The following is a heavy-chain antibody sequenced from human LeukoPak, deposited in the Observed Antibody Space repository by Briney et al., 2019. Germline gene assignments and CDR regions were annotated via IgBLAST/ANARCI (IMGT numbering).Heavy chain of an antibody. CDR1: GGSFSGYY. Sequence: SETLSLTCAVYGGSFSGYYWSWIRQPPGKGLEWIGEINHSGSTNYNPSLKSRVTISVDTSKNQFSLKLSSVTAADTAVYYCARYCSSTSCYWYFQHWGQGTLVTVSS. CDR3: ARYCSSTSCYWYFQH. CDR2: INHSGST. D-gene: IGHD2-2*01. V-gene: IGHV4-34*01. J-gene: IGHJ1*01.